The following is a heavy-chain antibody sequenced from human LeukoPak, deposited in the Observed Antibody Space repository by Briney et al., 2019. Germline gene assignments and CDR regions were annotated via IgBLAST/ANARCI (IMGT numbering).Heavy chain of an antibody. CDR1: GFTFSDYW. J-gene: IGHJ6*02. Sequence: PGGSLRLSCAASGFTFSDYWMSWVRQAPGKGPEWVASIRQDGNEEYYVDALKGRFTISRDNAKNSLYLQMNSLRAEDTAVYYCARFSDFYDFWSGPTSYGMDVWGQGTTVTVSS. V-gene: IGHV3-7*01. CDR3: ARFSDFYDFWSGPTSYGMDV. D-gene: IGHD3-3*01. CDR2: IRQDGNEE.